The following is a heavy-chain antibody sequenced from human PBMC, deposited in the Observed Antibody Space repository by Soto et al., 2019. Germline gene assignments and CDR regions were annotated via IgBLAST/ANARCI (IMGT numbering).Heavy chain of an antibody. CDR1: GYTFTSYG. J-gene: IGHJ1*01. Sequence: QVQLVQSGAEVKKPGASVKVSCKASGYTFTSYGISWVRQAPGQGLEWMGWISAYNGNTNYAQKLQGRVTMTTDTSTSTAYMELRSLRSDDTAVYYCARSEAYDSSGYYYPLAEYFQHCGQGTLVTVSS. V-gene: IGHV1-18*04. CDR2: ISAYNGNT. D-gene: IGHD3-22*01. CDR3: ARSEAYDSSGYYYPLAEYFQH.